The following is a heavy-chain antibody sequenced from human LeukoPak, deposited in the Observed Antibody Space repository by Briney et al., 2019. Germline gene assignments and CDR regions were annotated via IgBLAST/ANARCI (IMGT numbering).Heavy chain of an antibody. V-gene: IGHV1-69*05. CDR3: ARDLGLERPPYYYYYMDV. CDR2: IIPIFGTA. Sequence: GASVKVSCKASGGTFSSYAISWVRQAPGQGLEWMGGIIPIFGTANYAQKFQGRVTITTDESTSTAYMELSSLRSGDTAVYYCARDLGLERPPYYYYYMDVWGKGTTVTVSS. J-gene: IGHJ6*03. D-gene: IGHD1-1*01. CDR1: GGTFSSYA.